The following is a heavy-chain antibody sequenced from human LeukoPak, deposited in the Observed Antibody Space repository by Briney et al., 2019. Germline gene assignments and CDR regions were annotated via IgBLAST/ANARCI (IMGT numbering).Heavy chain of an antibody. CDR1: GFTVSSNY. V-gene: IGHV3-7*01. CDR2: IKKDVNEN. CDR3: ARGPPYGSRSDYFDQ. J-gene: IGHJ4*02. D-gene: IGHD3-10*01. Sequence: GGSLRLSCAASGFTVSSNYMSWVRQAPGKGLEWVASIKKDVNENYYVDSVRGRFTISRDNAKNSLYLLMNSLRVEDTAVYYCARGPPYGSRSDYFDQWGRGTLVTVSS.